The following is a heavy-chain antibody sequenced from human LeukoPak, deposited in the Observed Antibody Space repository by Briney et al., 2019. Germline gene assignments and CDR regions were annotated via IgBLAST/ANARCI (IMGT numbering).Heavy chain of an antibody. Sequence: SGGSLRLSCAAPGFTVKDNFMSWVRQAPGKGLEWVSVLYSGGATYYADSVKGRFTISRDNARNSLYLQMNSLRAEDTAVYYCARGEMATTHFDYWGQGTLVTVSS. CDR1: GFTVKDNF. CDR2: LYSGGAT. J-gene: IGHJ4*02. CDR3: ARGEMATTHFDY. D-gene: IGHD5-24*01. V-gene: IGHV3-66*01.